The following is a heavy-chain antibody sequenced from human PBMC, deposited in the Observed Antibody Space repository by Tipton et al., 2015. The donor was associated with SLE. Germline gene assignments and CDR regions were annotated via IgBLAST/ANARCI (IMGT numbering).Heavy chain of an antibody. Sequence: TLSLTCTVSGGSISSGSYYWSWIRQPAGKGLEWIGYIYASGITTYNPSLKSRVTISLDTSKNQFSLKLSSVTAADTAVYYCAATSSSWLPDAFDIWGQGTMVTVSS. J-gene: IGHJ3*02. V-gene: IGHV4-61*09. CDR2: IYASGIT. D-gene: IGHD6-13*01. CDR1: GGSISSGSYY. CDR3: AATSSSWLPDAFDI.